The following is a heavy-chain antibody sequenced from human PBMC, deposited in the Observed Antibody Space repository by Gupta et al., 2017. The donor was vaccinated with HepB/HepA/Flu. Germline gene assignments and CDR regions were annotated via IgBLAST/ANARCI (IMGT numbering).Heavy chain of an antibody. CDR2: ISSSGSTI. CDR1: GCTFSSYE. Sequence: EVQLVESGGGLVQPGGSLRLSCAASGCTFSSYEMNWVRQAPGKGLEWVSYISSSGSTIYYADAVKGRFTISRDNAKNSLYLQMNSLRXEXTAVYYXARVFGYGDYFDYWCQGTLVTVSS. J-gene: IGHJ4*02. V-gene: IGHV3-48*03. D-gene: IGHD4-17*01. CDR3: ARVFGYGDYFDY.